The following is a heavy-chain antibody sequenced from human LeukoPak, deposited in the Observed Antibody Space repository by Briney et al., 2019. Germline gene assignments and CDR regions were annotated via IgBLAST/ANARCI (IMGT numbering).Heavy chain of an antibody. CDR3: AKEEWLLAVYFDY. D-gene: IGHD3-3*01. CDR1: GFTFSNYA. Sequence: GGSLRLSCAASGFTFSNYAMSWVRQAPGKGLEWVSTISGSGGSTYYADSVKRQFTISRDNSKNTLYLQMNSLRAEDTAVYYCAKEEWLLAVYFDYWGQGTLVTVSS. CDR2: ISGSGGST. J-gene: IGHJ4*02. V-gene: IGHV3-23*01.